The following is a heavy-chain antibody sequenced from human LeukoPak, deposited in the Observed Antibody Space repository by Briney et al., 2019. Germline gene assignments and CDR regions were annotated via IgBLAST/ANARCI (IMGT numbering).Heavy chain of an antibody. V-gene: IGHV3-48*04. CDR1: GFTFSSYS. CDR3: ARGNMALKILLDAFEI. J-gene: IGHJ3*02. D-gene: IGHD2-15*01. CDR2: ISSSSSTI. Sequence: GGSLRLSCAASGFTFSSYSMNWVRQAPGKGLEWVSYISSSSSTIYYADSVKGRFTISRDNAKNSLYLQMNSLRAEDTAVYYCARGNMALKILLDAFEIWGQGTKVTVST.